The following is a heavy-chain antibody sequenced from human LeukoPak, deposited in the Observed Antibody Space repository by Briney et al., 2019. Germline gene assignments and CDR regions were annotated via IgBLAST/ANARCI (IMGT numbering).Heavy chain of an antibody. D-gene: IGHD3-10*01. CDR3: ARDQKYYYGSGSYYDY. J-gene: IGHJ4*02. CDR2: IKQDGSEK. Sequence: PGGSLRLSCTVSGFTVSSNSMSWVRQAPGKGLEWVANIKQDGSEKYYVDSVKGRFTISRDNAKNSLYLQMNSLRAEDTAVYYCARDQKYYYGSGSYYDYWGQGALVTVSS. V-gene: IGHV3-7*01. CDR1: GFTVSSNS.